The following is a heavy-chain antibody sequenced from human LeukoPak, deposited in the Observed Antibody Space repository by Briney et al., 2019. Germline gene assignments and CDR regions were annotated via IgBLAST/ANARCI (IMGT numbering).Heavy chain of an antibody. J-gene: IGHJ4*02. D-gene: IGHD3-10*01. V-gene: IGHV5-51*01. CDR2: IYPGDSDT. Sequence: GESLKISCKGSGYSLTSYWIGWVRQMPGKGLEWMGIIYPGDSDTRYSPSFQGQVTISADKSISTAYLQWSSLKASDTAMYYCARGYYYGSGPPFAGYWGQGTLVTVSS. CDR3: ARGYYYGSGPPFAGY. CDR1: GYSLTSYW.